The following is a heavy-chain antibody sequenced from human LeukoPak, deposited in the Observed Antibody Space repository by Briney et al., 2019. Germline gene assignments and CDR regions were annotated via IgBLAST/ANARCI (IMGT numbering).Heavy chain of an antibody. CDR1: GGSISSYY. V-gene: IGHV4-59*01. Sequence: SETLSLTCTVSGGSISSYYWSWIRHPPGKGLEWIGYIYYTGSTNYNPSLKSRVTISVDTSKNQLSLKVSSVTAADTAVYYCARDLSGYNLFDYWGQGTLVTVSS. J-gene: IGHJ4*02. D-gene: IGHD5-12*01. CDR3: ARDLSGYNLFDY. CDR2: IYYTGST.